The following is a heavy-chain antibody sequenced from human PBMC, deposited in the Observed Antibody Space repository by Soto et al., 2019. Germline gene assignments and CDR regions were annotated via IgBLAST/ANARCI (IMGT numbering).Heavy chain of an antibody. J-gene: IGHJ4*02. CDR3: AKEPRLVGASSCDY. CDR2: ISGGGGGI. CDR1: GFTFSSYA. Sequence: EVQLLESGGGLVQPGGSLRLSCAASGFTFSSYAISWVRQAPGKGLEWVSAISGGGGGIYYADSVKGRFTSSRDNSKNKLYLQMDSLRAEDTAVYYCAKEPRLVGASSCDYWGQGTLVTVSS. V-gene: IGHV3-23*01. D-gene: IGHD1-26*01.